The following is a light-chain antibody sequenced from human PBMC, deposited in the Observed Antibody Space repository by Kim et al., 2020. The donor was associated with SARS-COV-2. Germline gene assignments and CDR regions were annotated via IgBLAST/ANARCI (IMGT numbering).Light chain of an antibody. J-gene: IGKJ2*01. CDR3: QQYGTSPYT. CDR2: GAS. CDR1: QSVSSNY. V-gene: IGKV3-20*01. Sequence: EIVLTQSPGTLSLSPGERATLSCRASQSVSSNYLAWYQQAPGQAPRILIYGASNRATGAPDRFSGSGSGTDFTLTIGRLEPEDFAVYYSQQYGTSPYTFGQGTKLEI.